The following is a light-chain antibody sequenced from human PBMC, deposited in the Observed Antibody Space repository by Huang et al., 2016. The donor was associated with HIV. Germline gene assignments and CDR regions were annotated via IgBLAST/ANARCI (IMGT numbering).Light chain of an antibody. CDR2: EAS. J-gene: IGKJ1*01. V-gene: IGKV1-5*03. Sequence: DIQMTQSSATLSASVGDRVTISCRASKSVGTWLAWYQQKPGTDPNLLIYEASTLESGVPSRFSGGGSGTEFTLTINGLQPDDFATYYCQHYNSFPWTFGQGTKVEV. CDR1: KSVGTW. CDR3: QHYNSFPWT.